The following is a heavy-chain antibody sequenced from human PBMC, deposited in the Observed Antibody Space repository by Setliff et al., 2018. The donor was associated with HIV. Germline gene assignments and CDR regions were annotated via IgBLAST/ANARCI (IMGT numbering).Heavy chain of an antibody. V-gene: IGHV3-21*01. CDR1: GFTFSTFS. Sequence: PGGSLRLSCAASGFTFSTFSMSWVRQAPGKGLEWVSSITSRSADIYYADSVRGRFTISRDNARNSLVLQMNSLRADDTAVYYCARDDKFAFDYWGLGTLVTVSS. J-gene: IGHJ4*02. CDR2: ITSRSADI. CDR3: ARDDKFAFDY. D-gene: IGHD3-10*01.